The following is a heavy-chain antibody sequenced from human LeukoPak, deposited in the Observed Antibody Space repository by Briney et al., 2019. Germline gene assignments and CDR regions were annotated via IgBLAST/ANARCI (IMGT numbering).Heavy chain of an antibody. D-gene: IGHD5-12*01. J-gene: IGHJ4*02. CDR2: ISSSSGTI. V-gene: IGHV3-48*01. CDR1: GFTLSSYS. Sequence: QPGGSLRLSCAASGFTLSSYSMNWVRQAPGKGLEWVSYISSSSGTIYYADSVKGRFTISRDNSKNTLYLQMNSLRAEDTAVYYCASLLSGYDFYFDYWGQGTLVTVSS. CDR3: ASLLSGYDFYFDY.